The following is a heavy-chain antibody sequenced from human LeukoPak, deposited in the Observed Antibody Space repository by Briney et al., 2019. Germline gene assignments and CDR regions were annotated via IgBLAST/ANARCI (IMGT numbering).Heavy chain of an antibody. CDR1: GGSISSSNW. CDR3: ARMTTVTTGLGY. J-gene: IGHJ4*02. V-gene: IGHV4-4*02. D-gene: IGHD4-17*01. CDR2: IYHSGST. Sequence: SETLSLTCAVSGGSISSSNWWSWVRQPPGKGLEWIGEIYHSGSTNYNPSLKSRVTISVDTSKNQFSLKLSSVTAADTAVYYCARMTTVTTGLGYWGQGTLVTVSS.